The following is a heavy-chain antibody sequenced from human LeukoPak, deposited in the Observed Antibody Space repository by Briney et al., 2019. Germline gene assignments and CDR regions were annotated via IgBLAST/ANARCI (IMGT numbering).Heavy chain of an antibody. Sequence: GGSLRLSCEASGFTFGNYWMHWVRQAPGKGPVWVSRINSDGSSTTYAGSVKGRFTISRDNAKNTLYLQMNSLRVEDTAVYYCASTNRLDYWGQGTLVTVSS. V-gene: IGHV3-74*01. CDR3: ASTNRLDY. J-gene: IGHJ4*02. D-gene: IGHD2/OR15-2a*01. CDR1: GFTFGNYW. CDR2: INSDGSST.